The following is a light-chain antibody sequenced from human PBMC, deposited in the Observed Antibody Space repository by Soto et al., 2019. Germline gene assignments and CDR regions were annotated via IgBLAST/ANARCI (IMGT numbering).Light chain of an antibody. V-gene: IGKV1-5*03. J-gene: IGKJ1*01. CDR2: KAS. CDR3: QQYDTYWT. CDR1: QNINNY. Sequence: DIQMTQSPSSLSASVGDRVTITCRASQNINNYLNWYQQKPGKAPKLLIYKASNLDIGVPSRFSGSGSGTEFTLTISSLQPDDFATYYCQQYDTYWTFGQGTKVEIK.